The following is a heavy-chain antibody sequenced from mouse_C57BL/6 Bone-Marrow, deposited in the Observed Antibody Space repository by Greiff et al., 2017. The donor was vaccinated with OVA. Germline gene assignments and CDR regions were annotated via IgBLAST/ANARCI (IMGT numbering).Heavy chain of an antibody. CDR1: GYTFTSYW. J-gene: IGHJ4*01. Sequence: VQLQQSGAELVMPGASVKLSCKASGYTFTSYWMHWVKQRPGQGLEWIGEIDPSDSYTNYNQKFKGKSTLTVDKSSSTAYMQLSSLTSEDSAVYYCARGGITTVVYYAMDYWGQGTSVTVSS. CDR3: ARGGITTVVYYAMDY. CDR2: IDPSDSYT. D-gene: IGHD1-1*01. V-gene: IGHV1-69*01.